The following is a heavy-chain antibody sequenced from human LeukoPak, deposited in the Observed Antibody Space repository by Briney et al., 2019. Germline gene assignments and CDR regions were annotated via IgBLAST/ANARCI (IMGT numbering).Heavy chain of an antibody. D-gene: IGHD3-10*01. Sequence: GGSLRLSCAASGFTFSNYNMKWVRQAPGKGLEWVSCISSSSSTIYYADSVKGRFTISRDNAKNSLYLQMNSLRAEDTAVYYCARDGSMVRGVIMTNFDYWGQGTLVTVSS. CDR3: ARDGSMVRGVIMTNFDY. V-gene: IGHV3-48*04. J-gene: IGHJ4*02. CDR1: GFTFSNYN. CDR2: ISSSSSTI.